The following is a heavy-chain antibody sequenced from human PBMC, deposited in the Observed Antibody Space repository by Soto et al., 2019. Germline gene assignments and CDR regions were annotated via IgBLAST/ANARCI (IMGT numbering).Heavy chain of an antibody. Sequence: QVQLVESGGGVVQPGRSLRLSCAASGFTFSSYAMHWVRQAPGKGLEWVAVISYDGSNKYYADSVKGRFTISRDNSKNTLYLQMNSLRAEDTAAYYCARDMDYYDSSGYGDYWGQGTLVTVSS. CDR1: GFTFSSYA. D-gene: IGHD3-22*01. CDR2: ISYDGSNK. V-gene: IGHV3-30-3*01. CDR3: ARDMDYYDSSGYGDY. J-gene: IGHJ4*02.